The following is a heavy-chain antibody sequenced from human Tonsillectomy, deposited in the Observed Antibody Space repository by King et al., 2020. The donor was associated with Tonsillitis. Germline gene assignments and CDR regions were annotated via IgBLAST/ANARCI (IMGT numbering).Heavy chain of an antibody. CDR2: IIPNSGGS. Sequence: QLVQSGAEVKKPGASVKVSCKASGYTFTGYHMHWVLQARGQGLEWMGGIIPNSGGSNYAQMFQGRGTMTRDTSITTAYMELSGLRSDDTAVYYCAKIGTAYGAFDIWGQGTMVTVSS. CDR1: GYTFTGYH. V-gene: IGHV1-2*02. J-gene: IGHJ3*02. D-gene: IGHD3-10*01. CDR3: AKIGTAYGAFDI.